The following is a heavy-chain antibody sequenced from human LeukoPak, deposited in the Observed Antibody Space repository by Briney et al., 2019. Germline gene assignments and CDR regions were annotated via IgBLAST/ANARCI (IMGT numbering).Heavy chain of an antibody. CDR2: ISSSGSTI. V-gene: IGHV3-11*04. D-gene: IGHD6-13*01. CDR1: GFTFSDYY. CDR3: ARDATGYSSSWYGEDYYYYMDV. J-gene: IGHJ6*03. Sequence: GGSLRLSCAASGFTFSDYYMSWIRQAPGKGLEWVSYISSSGSTIYYADSVKGRFTISRDNAKNSLYLQMNSLRAEDTAVYYCARDATGYSSSWYGEDYYYYMDVWGKGTTVTISS.